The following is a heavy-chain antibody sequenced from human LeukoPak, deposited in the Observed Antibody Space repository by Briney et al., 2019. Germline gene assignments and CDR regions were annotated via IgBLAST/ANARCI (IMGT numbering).Heavy chain of an antibody. CDR2: ISSSSSYI. CDR3: ARHYDFWSGSLGQYYFDY. J-gene: IGHJ4*02. Sequence: PGGSLRLSCAASGFTFSSYTMIWVRQAPGKGLDWVSSISSSSSYIYYADSVKGRFTISGDNAKNSLYLQMNSLRAEDTAVYYCARHYDFWSGSLGQYYFDYWGQGTLVTVSS. D-gene: IGHD3-3*01. CDR1: GFTFSSYT. V-gene: IGHV3-21*04.